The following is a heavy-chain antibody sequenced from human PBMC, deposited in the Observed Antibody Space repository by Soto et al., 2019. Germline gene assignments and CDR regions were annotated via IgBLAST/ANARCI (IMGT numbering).Heavy chain of an antibody. CDR3: ARGLAAAANFDY. Sequence: GASVKVSCKASGYTFTRYDINWVRQAPGQGLEWMGWMSPNSGNTNYAQKLQGRVTMTTDTSTSTAYMELRSLRSDDTAVYYCARGLAAAANFDYWGQGTLVTVSS. J-gene: IGHJ4*02. CDR2: MSPNSGNT. D-gene: IGHD6-13*01. CDR1: GYTFTRYD. V-gene: IGHV1-18*01.